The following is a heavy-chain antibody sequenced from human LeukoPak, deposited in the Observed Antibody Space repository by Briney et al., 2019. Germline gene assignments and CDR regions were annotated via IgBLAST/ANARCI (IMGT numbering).Heavy chain of an antibody. D-gene: IGHD2-15*01. CDR1: GFTFSSYG. V-gene: IGHV3-33*06. Sequence: PGGSLRLSCAASGFTFSSYGMHWVRQAPGKGLEWVAVIWYDGSNKYYADSVKGRFTISRDNSKNTLYLQMNSLRPEDTAIFYCAKRDSTPRTGYYYFDYWGQGILVTVSS. CDR3: AKRDSTPRTGYYYFDY. J-gene: IGHJ4*02. CDR2: IWYDGSNK.